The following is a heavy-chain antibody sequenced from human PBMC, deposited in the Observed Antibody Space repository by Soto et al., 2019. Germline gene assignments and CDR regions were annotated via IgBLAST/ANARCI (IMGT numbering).Heavy chain of an antibody. CDR3: TRDIGGRGAF. CDR1: GFTFSSYW. CDR2: TDEYGSTI. J-gene: IGHJ4*02. V-gene: IGHV3-74*01. D-gene: IGHD3-16*01. Sequence: VQLVESGGGLVQPGGSLRLSCAASGFTFSSYWMHWVRQVPGKGLVWVARTDEYGSTINYADSVKGRFTISRDNAKNTLYLEMNSLRGEDTALYYCTRDIGGRGAFWGQGSLVTVSS.